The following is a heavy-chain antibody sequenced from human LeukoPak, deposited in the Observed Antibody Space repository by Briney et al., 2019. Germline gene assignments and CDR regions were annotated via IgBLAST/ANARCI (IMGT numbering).Heavy chain of an antibody. J-gene: IGHJ4*02. CDR1: GGSISSGGYS. Sequence: SETLSLTCAVSGGSISSGGYSWSWIRQPAGKGLEWIGRIYTSGSTNYNPSLKSRVTISVDTSKNQFSLKLSSVTAADTAVYYCASASISRIYYFDYWGQGTLVTVSS. CDR2: IYTSGST. V-gene: IGHV4-61*02. D-gene: IGHD2-21*01. CDR3: ASASISRIYYFDY.